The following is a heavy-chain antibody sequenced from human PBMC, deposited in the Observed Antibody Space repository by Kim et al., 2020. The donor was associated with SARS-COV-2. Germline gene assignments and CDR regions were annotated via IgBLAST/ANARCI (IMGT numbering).Heavy chain of an antibody. J-gene: IGHJ6*02. Sequence: ASVKVSCKVSGYTLTELSMHWVRQAPGKGLEWMGGFDPEDGETIYAQKFQGRVTMTEDTSTDTAYMELSSLRSEDTAVYYCATWTSGIAAADSYYYYGMDVWGQGTTVTVSS. V-gene: IGHV1-24*01. CDR1: GYTLTELS. CDR3: ATWTSGIAAADSYYYYGMDV. D-gene: IGHD6-13*01. CDR2: FDPEDGET.